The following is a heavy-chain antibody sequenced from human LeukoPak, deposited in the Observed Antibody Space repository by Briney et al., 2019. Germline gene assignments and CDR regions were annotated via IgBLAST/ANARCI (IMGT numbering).Heavy chain of an antibody. Sequence: SETLSLTCAVYGGSFSGYYWSWIRQPPGKGLEWIGEINHSGSTNYNPSLKSRATISVDTSKNQFSLKLSSVTAADTAVYYCARWAVVPAARNWFDPWGQGTLVTVSS. D-gene: IGHD2-2*01. J-gene: IGHJ5*02. CDR2: INHSGST. CDR1: GGSFSGYY. CDR3: ARWAVVPAARNWFDP. V-gene: IGHV4-34*01.